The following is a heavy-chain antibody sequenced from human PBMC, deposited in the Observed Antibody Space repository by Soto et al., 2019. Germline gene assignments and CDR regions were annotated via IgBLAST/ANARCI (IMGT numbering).Heavy chain of an antibody. J-gene: IGHJ4*02. CDR1: GFTFTSSA. V-gene: IGHV1-58*01. Sequence: GASVKVSCKASGFTFTSSAVQWVRQARGQRLEWIGWIVVGSGNTNYAQKFQERVTITRDMSTSTAYMELSSLRSEDTAVYYCAADPSGYSGYDPVDYFDYWGQGTLVTVSS. CDR3: AADPSGYSGYDPVDYFDY. D-gene: IGHD5-12*01. CDR2: IVVGSGNT.